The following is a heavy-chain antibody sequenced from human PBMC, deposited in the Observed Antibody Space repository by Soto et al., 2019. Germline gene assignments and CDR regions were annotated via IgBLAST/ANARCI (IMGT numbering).Heavy chain of an antibody. J-gene: IGHJ4*02. V-gene: IGHV4-59*01. CDR2: IYYSGST. Sequence: PSETLSLTCTVSGDSISSYYWSWIRQPPGKGLEWIGYIYYSGSTNYNPSLKSRVTISVDTSKNQFSLKLSSVTAADTAVYYCARVTTFGGYSSSWSFDYWGQGTLVTVSS. CDR1: GDSISSYY. D-gene: IGHD6-13*01. CDR3: ARVTTFGGYSSSWSFDY.